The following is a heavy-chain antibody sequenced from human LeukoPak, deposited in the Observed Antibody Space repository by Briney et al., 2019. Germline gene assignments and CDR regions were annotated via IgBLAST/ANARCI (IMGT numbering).Heavy chain of an antibody. J-gene: IGHJ4*02. Sequence: TLSLTCTVSGGSISSGGYYWSWIRQHPGKGLEWIGYIYYSGSTYYNPSLKSRVTISVDTSKNQFSLKLSSVTAADTAVYYCARVSSPEYYFDYWGQGTLVTVSS. CDR3: ARVSSPEYYFDY. D-gene: IGHD6-6*01. CDR2: IYYSGST. CDR1: GGSISSGGYY. V-gene: IGHV4-31*03.